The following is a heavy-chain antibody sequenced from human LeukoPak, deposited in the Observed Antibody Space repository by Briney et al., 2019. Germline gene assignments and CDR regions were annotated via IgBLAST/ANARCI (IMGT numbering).Heavy chain of an antibody. CDR1: GFTFSHYG. CDR2: IWYDGTNR. J-gene: IGHJ4*02. CDR3: AKDAQRGFDYSNSLEN. V-gene: IGHV3-33*06. D-gene: IGHD4-11*01. Sequence: GGSLRLSCAASGFTFSHYGMHWVRQAPGKGLEWVAVIWYDGTNRYYADSVKGRFTISRDDSGNTVYLQMNSLRPEDTGVYYCAKDAQRGFDYSNSLENWGQGTPVTVST.